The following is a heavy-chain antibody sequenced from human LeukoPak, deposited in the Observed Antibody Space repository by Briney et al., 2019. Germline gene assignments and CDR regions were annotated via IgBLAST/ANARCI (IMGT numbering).Heavy chain of an antibody. CDR2: IYHSGST. CDR1: GGSISSSNW. CDR3: AGLYSSGSYGMDV. D-gene: IGHD6-25*01. Sequence: SETLSLTCAVSGGSISSSNWWSWVRQPPGKGLEWIGEIYHSGSTNYNPSLKSRVTISVDKSKNQFSLKLSSVTAADTAVYYCAGLYSSGSYGMDVWGKGTTVTVSS. J-gene: IGHJ6*04. V-gene: IGHV4-4*02.